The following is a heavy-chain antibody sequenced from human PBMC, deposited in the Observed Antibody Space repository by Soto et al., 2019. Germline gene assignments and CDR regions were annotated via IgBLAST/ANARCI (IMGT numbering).Heavy chain of an antibody. J-gene: IGHJ4*02. CDR2: IYPGDSDT. V-gene: IGHV5-51*01. Sequence: GESLKISCKGSGYSFTSYWIGWVRQMPGKGLDWMGIIYPGDSDTRYSPSFQGQVTISADKSISTAYLQWSSLKASDTAMYYCARTYAVAGPLNYFDYWGQGTLVTVSS. CDR1: GYSFTSYW. CDR3: ARTYAVAGPLNYFDY. D-gene: IGHD6-19*01.